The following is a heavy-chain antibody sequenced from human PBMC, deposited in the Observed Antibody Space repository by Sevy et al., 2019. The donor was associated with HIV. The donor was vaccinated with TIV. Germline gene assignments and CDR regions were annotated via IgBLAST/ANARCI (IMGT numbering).Heavy chain of an antibody. J-gene: IGHJ3*02. CDR1: GFTFSNAW. V-gene: IGHV3-15*01. D-gene: IGHD2-8*02. CDR2: IKSKTDGGTT. Sequence: GGSLRLSCAASGFTFSNAWMSWVRQAPGKGLEWVGRIKSKTDGGTTDYAAPVKGRFTISRDDSKNTLYLQMNSLKTEDTAVYYCTTRSSGLGVVYVILRGAFDIWGQGTMVTVSS. CDR3: TTRSSGLGVVYVILRGAFDI.